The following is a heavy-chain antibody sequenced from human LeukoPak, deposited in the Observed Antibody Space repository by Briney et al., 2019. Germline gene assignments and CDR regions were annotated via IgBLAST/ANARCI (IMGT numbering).Heavy chain of an antibody. V-gene: IGHV4-34*01. CDR1: GGSFSGYY. Sequence: PSETLSLTCAVYGGSFSGYYWSWIRQPPGKGLEWIGEINHSGSTNYNPSLKSRVTISVDTSKTQFSLKLSSVTAADTAVYYCARGDSSSSWHYYFDYWGQGTLVTVSS. J-gene: IGHJ4*02. CDR3: ARGDSSSSWHYYFDY. CDR2: INHSGST. D-gene: IGHD6-13*01.